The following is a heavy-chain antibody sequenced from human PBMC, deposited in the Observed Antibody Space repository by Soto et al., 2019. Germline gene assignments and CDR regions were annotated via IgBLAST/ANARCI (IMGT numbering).Heavy chain of an antibody. CDR2: IYRGGNT. CDR1: GFTVSSNY. D-gene: IGHD1-26*01. CDR3: ARAPYSGTYKSSHDAFDF. Sequence: LVESGGGLIQPGESLRLSCAASGFTVSSNYMTWVRQAPGKGLEWVSIIYRGGNTYYADSVKGRFSISRDDSRNTLYIQMNSLRVEDTAVYYCARAPYSGTYKSSHDAFDFWGQGTMVTVSS. J-gene: IGHJ3*01. V-gene: IGHV3-53*01.